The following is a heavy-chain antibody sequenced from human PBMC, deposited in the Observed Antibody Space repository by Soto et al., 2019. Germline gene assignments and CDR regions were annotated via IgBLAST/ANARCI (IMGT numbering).Heavy chain of an antibody. J-gene: IGHJ6*02. CDR1: GFTFTKYG. CDR3: GRDRYCSGETCYGDWDYYYGMDV. V-gene: IGHV3-33*01. D-gene: IGHD2-15*01. CDR2: IWYDGSNK. Sequence: QVQLVESGGGVVQPGRSLRLSCAASGFTFTKYGMHWVRQAPGKGLEWVAVIWYDGSNKYYVDSVKGRFTISRDNSKNTLYLQMNDLRAEETAVYYCGRDRYCSGETCYGDWDYYYGMDVWGQGTTVTVSS.